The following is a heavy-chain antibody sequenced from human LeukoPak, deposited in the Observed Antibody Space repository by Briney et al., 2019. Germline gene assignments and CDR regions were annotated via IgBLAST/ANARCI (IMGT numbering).Heavy chain of an antibody. D-gene: IGHD2-2*01. Sequence: RRASVKLSCKASGYTFTSYGISWVRQAPGQGLEWMGWISAYNGNTNYAQKLQGSVTMTTDTSTSTAYMELRSLRSDDTAVYYCARGMWGYCSSTSCYKTNYYYYYMDVWGKGTTVTVSS. CDR3: ARGMWGYCSSTSCYKTNYYYYYMDV. V-gene: IGHV1-18*01. J-gene: IGHJ6*03. CDR2: ISAYNGNT. CDR1: GYTFTSYG.